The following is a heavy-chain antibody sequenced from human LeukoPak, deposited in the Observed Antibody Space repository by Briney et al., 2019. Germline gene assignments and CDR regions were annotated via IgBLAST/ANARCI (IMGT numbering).Heavy chain of an antibody. CDR3: ARVLNNWFDP. Sequence: SETLSLTCTVSGGSISSYYWSWIRQPPGKGLEWIGYIYYSGSTYYNPSLKSRVTISADTSKNQFSLKLSSVTAADTAVYYCARVLNNWFDPWGQGTMVTVSS. D-gene: IGHD2-15*01. V-gene: IGHV4-59*08. J-gene: IGHJ5*02. CDR1: GGSISSYY. CDR2: IYYSGST.